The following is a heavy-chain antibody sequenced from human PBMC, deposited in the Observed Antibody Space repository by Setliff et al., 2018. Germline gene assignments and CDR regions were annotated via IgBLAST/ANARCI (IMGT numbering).Heavy chain of an antibody. CDR2: INTNTGNP. CDR3: ARDRRPFNWGGNDAFDI. Sequence: ASVKVSCKASGYTFTSYAMNWVRQAPGQGLEWMGWINTNTGNPTYAQGFTGRFVFSLDTSVSTAYLQISSLKAEDTAVYYCARDRRPFNWGGNDAFDIWGQGTMVTVSS. CDR1: GYTFTSYA. V-gene: IGHV7-4-1*02. D-gene: IGHD7-27*01. J-gene: IGHJ3*02.